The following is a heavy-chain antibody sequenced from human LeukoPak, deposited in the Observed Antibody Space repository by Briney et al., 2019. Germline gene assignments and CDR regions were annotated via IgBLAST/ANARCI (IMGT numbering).Heavy chain of an antibody. CDR1: GFIVNSNY. CDR3: ARGGGYYAIDY. CDR2: LYSDDTT. Sequence: PGGSLRLSCAASGFIVNSNYMNWVRQAPGKGLEWVSVLYSDDTTYYADSVKGRFTISRDNSKNTPYLQMNNLRAEDTAVYYCARGGGYYAIDYWGQGTLVTVSS. D-gene: IGHD1-26*01. J-gene: IGHJ4*02. V-gene: IGHV3-53*01.